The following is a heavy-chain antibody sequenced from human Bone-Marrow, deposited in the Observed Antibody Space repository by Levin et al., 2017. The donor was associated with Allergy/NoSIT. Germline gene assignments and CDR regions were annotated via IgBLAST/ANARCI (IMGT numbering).Heavy chain of an antibody. J-gene: IGHJ4*01. CDR3: AKVTSSSSNYFDY. V-gene: IGHV3-23*01. D-gene: IGHD2-2*01. CDR2: ISGSGGFT. Sequence: GESLKISCTASGFYFSAYAMNWVRQAPGKGLEWVSMISGSGGFTYYADSVKGRFSISRDNSKNTVYLQLNSLRAEDTAVYYCAKVTSSSSNYFDYWGHGVLVTVSS. CDR1: GFYFSAYA.